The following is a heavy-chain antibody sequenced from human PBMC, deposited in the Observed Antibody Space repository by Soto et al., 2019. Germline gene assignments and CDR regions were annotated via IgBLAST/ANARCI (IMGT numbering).Heavy chain of an antibody. D-gene: IGHD1-1*01. CDR3: ARSPGNWNDAHYYGMDA. J-gene: IGHJ6*02. Sequence: SQTLSLTCAISGDSVSSNSAAWNWIRQSPSRGLEWLGRTYYRSKWYNDYAVSVKSRITINTDTSKNQFSLQLNSVTPEDTAVYYCARSPGNWNDAHYYGMDAWGQGTTVTVSS. V-gene: IGHV6-1*01. CDR1: GDSVSSNSAA. CDR2: TYYRSKWYN.